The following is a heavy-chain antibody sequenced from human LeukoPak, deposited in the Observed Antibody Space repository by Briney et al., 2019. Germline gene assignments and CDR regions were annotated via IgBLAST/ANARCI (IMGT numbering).Heavy chain of an antibody. CDR1: GGSISSYY. CDR3: ARFLGYCSSTSCYRFDY. V-gene: IGHV4-59*12. J-gene: IGHJ4*02. CDR2: IYYSGST. Sequence: SETLSLTCTVSGGSISSYYWSWIRQPPGKGLEWNGYIYYSGSTYYNPSLKSRVTISVDTSKNQFSLKLSSVTAADTAVYYCARFLGYCSSTSCYRFDYWGQGTLVTVSS. D-gene: IGHD2-2*01.